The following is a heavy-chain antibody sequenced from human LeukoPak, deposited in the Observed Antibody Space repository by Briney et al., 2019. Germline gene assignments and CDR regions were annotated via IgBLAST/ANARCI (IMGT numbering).Heavy chain of an antibody. Sequence: GGSLRLSCSASGFTFSSYGMHWVRQAPGKGLEWVAVISYDGSNKYYADSVKGRFTISRDNSKNTLYLQMNSLRAEDTAVYYCAKAGYSSGWTRDYFDYWGQGTLVTVSS. J-gene: IGHJ4*02. D-gene: IGHD6-19*01. CDR3: AKAGYSSGWTRDYFDY. V-gene: IGHV3-30*18. CDR1: GFTFSSYG. CDR2: ISYDGSNK.